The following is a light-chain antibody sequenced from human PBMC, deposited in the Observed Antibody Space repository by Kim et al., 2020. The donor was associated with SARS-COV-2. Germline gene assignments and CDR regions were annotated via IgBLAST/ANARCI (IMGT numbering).Light chain of an antibody. CDR3: QQYGRSPT. CDR1: ESVNSNY. Sequence: LSPGERATLSCRASESVNSNYLGWYQQKPGQAPRLLIYGASSRATAIPDRFTGSGSGTDFTLTITRLEPEDCAVYYCQQYGRSPTFGQGTKVDIK. V-gene: IGKV3-20*01. CDR2: GAS. J-gene: IGKJ1*01.